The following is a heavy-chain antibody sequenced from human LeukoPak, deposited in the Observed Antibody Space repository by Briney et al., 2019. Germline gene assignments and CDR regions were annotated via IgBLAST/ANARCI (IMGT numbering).Heavy chain of an antibody. CDR3: AREGRAKMATISLRRYFDS. Sequence: ASVKVSCKASGYTFTGYYMHWVRQAPGQGLEWKGRINPNSGGTNYAQKFQGRVTMTRDTSISTAYIELSRLRSDDTAVYYCAREGRAKMATISLRRYFDSWGQGTLVTVSS. J-gene: IGHJ4*02. CDR2: INPNSGGT. D-gene: IGHD5-24*01. V-gene: IGHV1-2*06. CDR1: GYTFTGYY.